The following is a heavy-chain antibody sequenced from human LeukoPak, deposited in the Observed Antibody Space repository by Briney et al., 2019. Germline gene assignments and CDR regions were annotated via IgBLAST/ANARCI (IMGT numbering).Heavy chain of an antibody. D-gene: IGHD3-10*01. CDR2: ISYDGSNK. CDR1: GFTFSSYA. Sequence: QTGGSLRLSCAASGFTFSSYAMHWVRQAPGKGLEWVAVISYDGSNKYYADSVKGRFTISRDNSKNTLYLQMNSLRAEDTAVYYCATNRAVRGPGAFDIWGQGTMVTVSS. CDR3: ATNRAVRGPGAFDI. V-gene: IGHV3-30*04. J-gene: IGHJ3*02.